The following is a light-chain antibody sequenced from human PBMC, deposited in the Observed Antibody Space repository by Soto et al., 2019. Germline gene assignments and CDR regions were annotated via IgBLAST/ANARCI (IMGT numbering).Light chain of an antibody. J-gene: IGKJ4*01. V-gene: IGKV4-1*01. Sequence: DIVMTQSPDSLALSPGERATIHCKSSQSISYSSINKNYLAWYKQRPGQPPKVLFYWASTRQSGVPDRLSASGSGSDFTLIITSLQEEDVAVYYCQQYFSSPLTFGGGTKVDIK. CDR3: QQYFSSPLT. CDR1: QSISYSSINKNY. CDR2: WAS.